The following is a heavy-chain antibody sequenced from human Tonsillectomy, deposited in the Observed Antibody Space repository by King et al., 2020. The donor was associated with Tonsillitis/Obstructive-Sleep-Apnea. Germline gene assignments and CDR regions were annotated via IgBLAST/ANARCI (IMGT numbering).Heavy chain of an antibody. D-gene: IGHD1-7*01. J-gene: IGHJ4*02. CDR1: GYSFTDCH. CDR3: ATSLEELNTYDN. CDR2: INPHSGDT. Sequence: QLVQSGAEVKEPGASVKVSCKTSGYSFTDCHVNWVRQAPGQGLEWMGRINPHSGDTNYAQKFQGRVTMTRDTSISTAYMELSRLRSDDTAVYYCATSLEELNTYDNWGQGTLVTVSS. V-gene: IGHV1-2*06.